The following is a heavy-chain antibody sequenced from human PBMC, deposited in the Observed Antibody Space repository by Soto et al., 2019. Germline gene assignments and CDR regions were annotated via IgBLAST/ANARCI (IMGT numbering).Heavy chain of an antibody. CDR1: GGSISSYY. Sequence: PSETLSLTCTVSGGSISSYYWSWIRQPPGKGLEWIGYIYYSGSTNYNPSLKSRVTISVDTSKNQFSLKLSSVTAADTAVYYCARVELAYGSGSYSPYYYYYGMDVWGQGTTVTV. CDR2: IYYSGST. D-gene: IGHD3-10*01. J-gene: IGHJ6*02. V-gene: IGHV4-59*01. CDR3: ARVELAYGSGSYSPYYYYYGMDV.